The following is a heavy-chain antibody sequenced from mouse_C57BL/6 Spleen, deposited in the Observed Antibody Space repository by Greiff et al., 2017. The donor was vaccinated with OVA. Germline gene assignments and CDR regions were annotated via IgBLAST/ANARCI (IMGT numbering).Heavy chain of an antibody. J-gene: IGHJ1*03. CDR1: GFTFSDYY. D-gene: IGHD1-1*01. Sequence: DVQLVESEGGLVQPGSSMKLSCTASGFTFSDYYMAWVRQVPEKGLEWVANINYDGSSTYYLDSLKSRFIISRDNAKNILYLQMSSLKSEDTATYYCARSGSSPWYFDVWGTGTTVTVSS. V-gene: IGHV5-16*01. CDR3: ARSGSSPWYFDV. CDR2: INYDGSST.